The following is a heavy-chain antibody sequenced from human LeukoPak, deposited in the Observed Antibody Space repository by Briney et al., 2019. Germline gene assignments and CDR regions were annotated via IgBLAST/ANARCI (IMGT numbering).Heavy chain of an antibody. CDR3: ARIEAHSGDY. Sequence: PGGSLRLSCAASGFTFSSYAMSWVRQAPGKGLEWVSAISGSGDRTYYADSVKGRFTISRDNSKNTLYLQLNSLRAEDTAVYYCARIEAHSGDYWGQGSLVTISS. V-gene: IGHV3-23*01. D-gene: IGHD1-14*01. CDR2: ISGSGDRT. CDR1: GFTFSSYA. J-gene: IGHJ4*02.